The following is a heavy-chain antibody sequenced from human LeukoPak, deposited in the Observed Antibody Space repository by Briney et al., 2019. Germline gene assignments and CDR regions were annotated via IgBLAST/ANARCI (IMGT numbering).Heavy chain of an antibody. J-gene: IGHJ4*02. CDR1: GGSFSGYY. CDR2: INHSGST. CDR3: ARGLGSVIAAAGIDPLGDFDY. Sequence: SETLSLTCAVYGGSFSGYYWSWIRQPPGKGLEWIGEINHSGSTNYNPSLKSRVTISVDTYKNQFSLKLMFVPAPDTAVYYCARGLGSVIAAAGIDPLGDFDYWGQGTLVTVSS. D-gene: IGHD6-13*01. V-gene: IGHV4-34*01.